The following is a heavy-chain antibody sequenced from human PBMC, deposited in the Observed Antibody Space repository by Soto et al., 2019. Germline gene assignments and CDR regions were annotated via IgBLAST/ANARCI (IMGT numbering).Heavy chain of an antibody. D-gene: IGHD2-2*01. J-gene: IGHJ3*02. V-gene: IGHV1-3*01. Sequence: QVQLVQSGAEVKKPGASVKVSCKASGYTFTSYAMHWVRQAHGQRLEWMGWLNAGNGNTKYSQKFQGRVTITRDTSAGTDYMELSSLRSEDTAVYYCAREGRDIVVVPAAPPRAFDIWGQGTMVTVSS. CDR1: GYTFTSYA. CDR2: LNAGNGNT. CDR3: AREGRDIVVVPAAPPRAFDI.